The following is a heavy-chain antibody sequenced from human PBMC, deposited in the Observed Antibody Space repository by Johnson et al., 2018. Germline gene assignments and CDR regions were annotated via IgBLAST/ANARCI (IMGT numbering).Heavy chain of an antibody. V-gene: IGHV3-74*03. D-gene: IGHD3-3*01. Sequence: VQLQESGGGLVKPGGSLRLSCAASGVTFNSDWMHWVRQAPGKGLVWVSGINSDGTIRKYAESVTGRITISRDNAKNTVYLQMNNLRAEDTAFYYRAKDITIFGHPEYYYYYGMDVWGQGTTVTVSS. CDR3: AKDITIFGHPEYYYYYGMDV. CDR1: GVTFNSDW. J-gene: IGHJ6*02. CDR2: INSDGTIR.